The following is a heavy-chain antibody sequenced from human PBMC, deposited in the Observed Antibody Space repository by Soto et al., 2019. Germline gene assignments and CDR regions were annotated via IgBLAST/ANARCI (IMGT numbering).Heavy chain of an antibody. D-gene: IGHD6-13*01. CDR2: INSDGSIT. J-gene: IGHJ4*02. Sequence: GGSLRLSCAASGFTFSSNWMHWVRQAPGKGLVWVSRINSDGSITSYADSVKGQFTISRDNAKNTLYLQMNSLRAEDTAVYYCARGSSSWYVSFDYWGQGTLVTVSS. CDR1: GFTFSSNW. V-gene: IGHV3-74*01. CDR3: ARGSSSWYVSFDY.